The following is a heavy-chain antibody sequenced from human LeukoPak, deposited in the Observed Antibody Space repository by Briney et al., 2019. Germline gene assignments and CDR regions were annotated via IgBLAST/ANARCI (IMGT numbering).Heavy chain of an antibody. D-gene: IGHD3-10*01. CDR2: IYSGGST. J-gene: IGHJ4*02. Sequence: GGSLRLSCAASGFTVSSNYMSWVRQAPGKGLEWVSVIYSGGSTYYADSVKGRFTISRDNSKNTLYLQMNSLRAEDTAVYYCARGLGSGSPHADYWGQGTLVTVSS. CDR3: ARGLGSGSPHADY. V-gene: IGHV3-66*01. CDR1: GFTVSSNY.